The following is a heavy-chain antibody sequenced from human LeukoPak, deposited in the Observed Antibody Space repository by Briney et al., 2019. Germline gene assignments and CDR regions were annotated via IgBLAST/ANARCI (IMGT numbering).Heavy chain of an antibody. CDR1: GGSISSYY. D-gene: IGHD2-15*01. CDR3: SRSVEGYCSGGSCYSYYYYMDV. J-gene: IGHJ6*03. Sequence: SETLSLTCTVSGGSISSYYWSWIRQPPGKGLEWIGYIYYSGSTNYNPSLKSRVTISVDTSKNRFSLKLSSVTAADTAVYYCSRSVEGYCSGGSCYSYYYYMDVWGKGTTVTVSS. V-gene: IGHV4-59*01. CDR2: IYYSGST.